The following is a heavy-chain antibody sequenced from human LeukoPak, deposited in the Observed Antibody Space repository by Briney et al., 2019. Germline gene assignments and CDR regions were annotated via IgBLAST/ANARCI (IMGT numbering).Heavy chain of an antibody. CDR3: ARVKYCSSTSCPPWAFDI. V-gene: IGHV4-59*01. D-gene: IGHD2-2*01. CDR1: GGSISSYY. Sequence: PSETLSLTCTASGGSISSYYWSWIRQPPGKGLEWIGYIYYSGSTNYNPSLKSRVTISVDTSKNQFSLKLSSVTAADTAVYYCARVKYCSSTSCPPWAFDIWGQGTMVTVSS. J-gene: IGHJ3*02. CDR2: IYYSGST.